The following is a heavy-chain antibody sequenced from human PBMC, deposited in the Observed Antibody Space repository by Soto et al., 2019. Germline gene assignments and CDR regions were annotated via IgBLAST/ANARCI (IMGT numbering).Heavy chain of an antibody. CDR1: GDTFDSYT. CDR2: IIPILGIT. J-gene: IGHJ4*02. V-gene: IGHV1-69*08. Sequence: QVQLVQSGAEVRKPGASVKVSCKASGDTFDSYTLSWVRQAPGQGLEWMGRIIPILGITNYALRFQGRVTLTADISTSTAYMQLSGLRSGDTAIYFCARDSYYDVSSKGGGYWGQGTLVTVSS. D-gene: IGHD3-16*01. CDR3: ARDSYYDVSSKGGGY.